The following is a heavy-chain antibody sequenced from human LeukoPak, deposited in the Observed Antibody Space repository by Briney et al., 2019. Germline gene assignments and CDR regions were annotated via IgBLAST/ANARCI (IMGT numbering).Heavy chain of an antibody. CDR3: ARDLISASIAAAPFDY. CDR2: IIPILGIA. Sequence: ASVKVSCKASGYTFTSYYMHWVRQAPGQGLEWMGRIIPILGIANYAQKFQGRVTITADKSTSTAYMELSSLRSEGTAVYYCARDLISASIAAAPFDYWGQGTLVTVSS. J-gene: IGHJ4*02. CDR1: GYTFTSYY. D-gene: IGHD6-13*01. V-gene: IGHV1-69*04.